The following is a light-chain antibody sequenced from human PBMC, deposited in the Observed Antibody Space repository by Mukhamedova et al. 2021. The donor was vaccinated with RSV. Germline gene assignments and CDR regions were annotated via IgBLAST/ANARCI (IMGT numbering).Light chain of an antibody. V-gene: IGKV1-39*01. Sequence: WYQRRVHGKAPNLLIYSASSLQTGVLSRFSGSGSGTDFTLTIGSLQPEDFATYYCQQSYSAPFTFGGGTKVEIK. CDR3: QQSYSAPFT. J-gene: IGKJ4*01. CDR2: SAS.